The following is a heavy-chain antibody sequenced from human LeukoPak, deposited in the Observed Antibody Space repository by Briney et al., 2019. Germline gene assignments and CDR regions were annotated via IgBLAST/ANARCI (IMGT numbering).Heavy chain of an antibody. D-gene: IGHD6-13*01. CDR1: GFTFSSYG. V-gene: IGHV3-33*01. CDR2: IWYDGSNK. Sequence: GGSLRLSCAASGFTFSSYGMHWVRRAPGKGLEWVAVIWYDGSNKYYADSVKGRFTISRDNSKNTLYLQMNSLRAEDTAVYYCARDRKRSWYRWFDPWGQGTLVTVSS. CDR3: ARDRKRSWYRWFDP. J-gene: IGHJ5*02.